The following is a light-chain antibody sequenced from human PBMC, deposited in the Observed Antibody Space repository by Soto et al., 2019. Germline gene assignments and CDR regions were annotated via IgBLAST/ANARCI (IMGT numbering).Light chain of an antibody. V-gene: IGLV2-8*01. CDR2: EVS. Sequence: QSVLTQPPSASGSPGQSVTISCPGTSSDVGGYNYVSWYQQHPGKAPKLMIYEVSKRPSGVPDRFSGSKSGNTASLTVSGLQAEDEADYYCSSYAGSNLGVFGTGTKVTVL. J-gene: IGLJ1*01. CDR1: SSDVGGYNY. CDR3: SSYAGSNLGV.